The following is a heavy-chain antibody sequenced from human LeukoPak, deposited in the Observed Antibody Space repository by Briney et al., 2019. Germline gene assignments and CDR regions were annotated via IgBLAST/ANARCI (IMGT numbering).Heavy chain of an antibody. V-gene: IGHV4-4*09. CDR2: IYTSGST. CDR3: ARRRPYYYMDV. CDR1: GGSISSYS. J-gene: IGHJ6*03. Sequence: SETLSLTCTVSGGSISSYSWSWIRQPPGKGLEWIGYIYTSGSTNYNPSLKSRVTISVDTSKNQFSLKLSSVTAADTAVYYCARRRPYYYMDVWGKGTTVTVSS.